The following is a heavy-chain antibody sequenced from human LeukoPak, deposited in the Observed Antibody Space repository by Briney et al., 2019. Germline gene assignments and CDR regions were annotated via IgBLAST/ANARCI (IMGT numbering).Heavy chain of an antibody. CDR2: ISYDGNNK. J-gene: IGHJ4*02. V-gene: IGHV3-30*03. CDR1: GFTFITYG. CDR3: ASNRLSGYDPSPFDY. Sequence: GGSLRLSCAASGFTFITYGMHWVRKAPSKGLEWVAVISYDGNNKYYADSVKGRFTISRDNSKNTLYLQMNSLRAEDTAVYYCASNRLSGYDPSPFDYWGQGTLVTVSS. D-gene: IGHD3-16*01.